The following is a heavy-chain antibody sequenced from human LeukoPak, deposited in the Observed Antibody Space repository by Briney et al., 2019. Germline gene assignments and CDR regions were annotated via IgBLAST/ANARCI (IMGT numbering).Heavy chain of an antibody. V-gene: IGHV3-48*04. CDR3: AREGDYGDYVKENFDY. CDR1: GFTFSSYS. J-gene: IGHJ4*02. D-gene: IGHD4-17*01. Sequence: PGGSLRLSCAASGFTFSSYSMNWVRQAPGKGLEWVSYISSSSSTIYYADSVKGRFTISRDNAKNSLYLQMNSLRAEDTAVYYCAREGDYGDYVKENFDYWGQGTLVTVSS. CDR2: ISSSSSTI.